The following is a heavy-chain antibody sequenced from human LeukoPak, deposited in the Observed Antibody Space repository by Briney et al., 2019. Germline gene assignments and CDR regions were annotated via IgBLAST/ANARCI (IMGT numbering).Heavy chain of an antibody. Sequence: ASVKVSCKASGYTFTAYYMHWVRQAPGQGLEWMGWISADNGNTNYAQKLQGRVTMTTDTSTSTAYMELRSLRSDDTAVYYCARSSPLYYDSSGYYPGRYWGQGTLVTVSS. D-gene: IGHD3-22*01. CDR3: ARSSPLYYDSSGYYPGRY. J-gene: IGHJ4*02. V-gene: IGHV1-18*04. CDR2: ISADNGNT. CDR1: GYTFTAYY.